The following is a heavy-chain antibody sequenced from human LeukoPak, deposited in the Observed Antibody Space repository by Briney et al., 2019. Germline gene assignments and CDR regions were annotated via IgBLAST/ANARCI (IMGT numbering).Heavy chain of an antibody. J-gene: IGHJ4*02. CDR1: GFTVSSNY. Sequence: SGGSLRLSCAASGFTVSSNYMSWVRQAPGKGLEWVSYISSSSSTIYYADSVKGRFTISRDNAKNALYLQMNSLRDEDTAVYYCARDSPPDHWGQGTLVTVSS. V-gene: IGHV3-48*02. CDR2: ISSSSSTI. CDR3: ARDSPPDH.